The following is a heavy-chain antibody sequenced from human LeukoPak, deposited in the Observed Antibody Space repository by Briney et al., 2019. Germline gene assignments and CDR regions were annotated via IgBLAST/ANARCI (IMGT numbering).Heavy chain of an antibody. D-gene: IGHD3-10*01. Sequence: GGSLRLSCAASGFTFSDYYMSWIRQAPGKGLEWVSYISSSSSYTNYADSVKGRFTISRENAKNSLYLQMNSLRAEDTAVYYCYSQNGSGSYYNYGMDVWGKGTTVTVSS. CDR1: GFTFSDYY. V-gene: IGHV3-11*06. CDR3: YSQNGSGSYYNYGMDV. CDR2: ISSSSSYT. J-gene: IGHJ6*04.